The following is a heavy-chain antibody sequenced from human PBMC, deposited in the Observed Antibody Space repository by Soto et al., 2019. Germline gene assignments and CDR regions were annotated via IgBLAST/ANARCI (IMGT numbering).Heavy chain of an antibody. Sequence: GESLKISCKGSGYSFTSYWIGWVRQMPGKGLEWMGIIYPGDSDTRYSPSFQGQVTISADKSISTAYLQWSSLKASDTAMYYCARSIAAAVFPDHRNYYYGMDVWGQGTTVTVSS. J-gene: IGHJ6*02. CDR2: IYPGDSDT. CDR3: ARSIAAAVFPDHRNYYYGMDV. CDR1: GYSFTSYW. V-gene: IGHV5-51*01. D-gene: IGHD6-13*01.